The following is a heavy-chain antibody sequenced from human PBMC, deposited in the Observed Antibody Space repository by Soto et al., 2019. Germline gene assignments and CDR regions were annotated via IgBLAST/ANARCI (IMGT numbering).Heavy chain of an antibody. CDR1: GFTFSSYA. D-gene: IGHD6-13*01. Sequence: GGSLRLSCAASGFTFSSYAMRWVRQAPGKGLEWVAVISYDGSNKYYADSVKGRFTISRDNSKNTLYLQMNSLRAEDTAVYYCARVAAAGTLYFDLWGRGTLVTVSS. CDR2: ISYDGSNK. J-gene: IGHJ2*01. CDR3: ARVAAAGTLYFDL. V-gene: IGHV3-30-3*01.